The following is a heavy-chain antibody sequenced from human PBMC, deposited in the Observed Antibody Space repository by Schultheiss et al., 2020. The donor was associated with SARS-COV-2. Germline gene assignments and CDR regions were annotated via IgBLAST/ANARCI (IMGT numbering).Heavy chain of an antibody. CDR2: IVVGSGNT. V-gene: IGHV1-58*02. D-gene: IGHD2-2*02. J-gene: IGHJ6*02. Sequence: SVKVSCKASGFTFTSSAMQWVRQARGQRLEWIGWIVVGSGNTNYAQKFQERVTITRDMSTSTAYMELSSLRSEDTAVYYCAATDTQYCSSTSCYTKYYYYGMDVWGQGTTVTVSS. CDR3: AATDTQYCSSTSCYTKYYYYGMDV. CDR1: GFTFTSSA.